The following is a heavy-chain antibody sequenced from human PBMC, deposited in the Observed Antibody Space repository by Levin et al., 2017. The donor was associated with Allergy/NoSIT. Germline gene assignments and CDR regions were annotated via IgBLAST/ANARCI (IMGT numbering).Heavy chain of an antibody. J-gene: IGHJ4*02. CDR1: GFTFSNYY. CDR2: VFSDGSIT. Sequence: GESLKISCAASGFTFSNYYMHWVRQAPGKGLVWVSRVFSDGSITDYADSVKGRFAISRDNAKNTLYLQMNSLGAEDTAVYYCARGGCSSTSCLDYWGQGTLVTVSS. V-gene: IGHV3-74*01. D-gene: IGHD2-2*01. CDR3: ARGGCSSTSCLDY.